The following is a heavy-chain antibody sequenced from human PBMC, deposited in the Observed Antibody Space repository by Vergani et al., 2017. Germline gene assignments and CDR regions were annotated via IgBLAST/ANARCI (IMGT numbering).Heavy chain of an antibody. Sequence: VQLVESGGGLVQPGGSLRLSCAASGFTFSRHWMHWVRQAPGKGLVGVAFIWYDGSKEYYADSVKGRFTISRDNSKNTLYLQMNNLRAADTAVYYCARSGYCAHGVCYMTYYYYMDVWGKGTAVTVSS. J-gene: IGHJ6*03. CDR2: IWYDGSKE. V-gene: IGHV3-33*08. CDR3: ARSGYCAHGVCYMTYYYYMDV. D-gene: IGHD2-8*01. CDR1: GFTFSRHW.